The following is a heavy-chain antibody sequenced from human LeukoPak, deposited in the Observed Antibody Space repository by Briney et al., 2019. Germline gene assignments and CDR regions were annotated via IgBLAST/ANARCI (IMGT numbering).Heavy chain of an antibody. D-gene: IGHD6-19*01. Sequence: GGSLRLSCVASGFSFRDYDMFWVRQAPGEGLEWVASIRSDGTNKYYADSVKGPFTISRDNSQNTLFLQMNSLKIEDTAMYYCAKKRGRAVVEREIDYWGQGTPVTVSS. V-gene: IGHV3-30*02. CDR3: AKKRGRAVVEREIDY. CDR1: GFSFRDYD. CDR2: IRSDGTNK. J-gene: IGHJ4*02.